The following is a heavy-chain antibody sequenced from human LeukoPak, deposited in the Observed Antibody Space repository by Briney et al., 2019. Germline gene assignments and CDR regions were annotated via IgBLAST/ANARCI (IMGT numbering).Heavy chain of an antibody. V-gene: IGHV3-48*03. CDR2: ISSSGSTI. CDR3: ARSPMILVPLHFDY. Sequence: GVSLRLSCAASGFTFRIYAMTCVRQAPGKGLEWVSYISSSGSTIYYADSVKGRFTISRDNAKNSLYLQMNSLRAEDTAVYYCARSPMILVPLHFDYWGQGTLVTVSS. D-gene: IGHD3-22*01. J-gene: IGHJ4*02. CDR1: GFTFRIYA.